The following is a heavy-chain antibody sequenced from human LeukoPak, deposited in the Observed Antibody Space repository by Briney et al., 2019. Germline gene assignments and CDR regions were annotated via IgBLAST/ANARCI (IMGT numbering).Heavy chain of an antibody. CDR3: ARDPRDTGGSYDS. CDR2: INPRNGAT. D-gene: IGHD2-8*02. CDR1: GYTFTSYY. Sequence: ASVKVSCKASGYTFTSYYIHWVRQAPGQGPEWMGYINPRNGATNYSQKFQGRLTMTRDTSISTAYMEVSSLKSDDTAVYYCARDPRDTGGSYDSWGQGTLLIVSS. J-gene: IGHJ5*01. V-gene: IGHV1-2*02.